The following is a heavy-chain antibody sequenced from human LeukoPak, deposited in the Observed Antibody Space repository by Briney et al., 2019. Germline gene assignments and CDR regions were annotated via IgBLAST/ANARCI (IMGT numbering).Heavy chain of an antibody. J-gene: IGHJ5*02. D-gene: IGHD3-3*01. CDR1: GGSISSSSYY. CDR3: ARAGFGVGPRNWFDP. V-gene: IGHV4-39*07. Sequence: SETLSLTCTVSGGSISSSSYYWGWIRQPPGKGLEWIGSIYYSGSTYYNPSLKSRVTISVDTSKNQFSLKLSSVTAADTAVYYCARAGFGVGPRNWFDPWGQGTLVTVSS. CDR2: IYYSGST.